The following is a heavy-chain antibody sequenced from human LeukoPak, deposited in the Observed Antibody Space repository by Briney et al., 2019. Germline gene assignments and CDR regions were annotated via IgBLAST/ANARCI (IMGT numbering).Heavy chain of an antibody. D-gene: IGHD4-17*01. CDR2: IYHSGST. V-gene: IGHV4-4*02. CDR1: GFTFSSYSM. CDR3: ARNGDYDQLAFDY. Sequence: GSLRLSCAASGFTFSSYSMNWVRQPPGKGLEWIGEIYHSGSTNYNPSLKSRVTISVDKSKNQFSLKLSSVTAADTAVYYCARNGDYDQLAFDYWGQGTLVTVSS. J-gene: IGHJ4*02.